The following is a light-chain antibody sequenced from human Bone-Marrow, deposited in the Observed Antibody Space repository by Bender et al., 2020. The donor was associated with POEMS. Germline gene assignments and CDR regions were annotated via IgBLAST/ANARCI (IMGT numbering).Light chain of an antibody. CDR3: SSYASGSKVV. J-gene: IGLJ2*01. CDR1: SSDVGDYNY. CDR2: EVS. Sequence: QSALTQPASVSGSPGQSITISCTGSSSDVGDYNYVSWYQQYPGKVPKLLIYEVSNRPSGVSKRFSGSKSGNPASLTISGLQAEDEADYYCSSYASGSKVVFGGGTKLTVL. V-gene: IGLV2-14*01.